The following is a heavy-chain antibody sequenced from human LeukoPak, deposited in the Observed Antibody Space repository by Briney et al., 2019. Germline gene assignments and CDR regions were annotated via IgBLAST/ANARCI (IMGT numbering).Heavy chain of an antibody. J-gene: IGHJ6*03. CDR3: TRVDFYYYYMDL. CDR1: GYSFTDYW. Sequence: GESLNTYRKASGYSFTDYWIGWVRQMPGKGLEWMGIIYPRDSHTIYSPSFQGQVTVSADKSITTAYLQWSSLKASDTAIYYCTRVDFYYYYMDLLGKGT. V-gene: IGHV5-51*01. CDR2: IYPRDSHT.